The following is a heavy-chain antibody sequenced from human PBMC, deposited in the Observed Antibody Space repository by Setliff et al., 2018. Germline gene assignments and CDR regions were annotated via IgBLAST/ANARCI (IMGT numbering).Heavy chain of an antibody. CDR2: SNHGGST. Sequence: SETLSLTCAVSGFSITNGYYWSWIRQSPGRGLEWIGESNHGGSTSYNPSLKSRLTMSVDTSKNQFSLNLTSVTAADTAVYYCARDRSAYSYGLDVWGQGTTVTVSS. CDR3: ARDRSAYSYGLDV. V-gene: IGHV4-38-2*02. CDR1: GFSITNGYY. J-gene: IGHJ6*02.